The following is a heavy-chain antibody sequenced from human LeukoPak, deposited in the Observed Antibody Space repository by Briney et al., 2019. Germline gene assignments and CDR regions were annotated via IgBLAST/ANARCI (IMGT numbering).Heavy chain of an antibody. CDR3: VNGEGGYGDHGFDY. CDR1: GFTFSSYA. V-gene: IGHV3-64D*06. Sequence: EAPLLLSCSDSGFTFSSYAMHWVRPAPGKGLEYVSAISSNGGSTYYADSVKGRFTISRDNSKNTLYLQMSSLRAEDTAVYYCVNGEGGYGDHGFDYWGQGTLVTVSS. J-gene: IGHJ4*02. D-gene: IGHD5-12*01. CDR2: ISSNGGST.